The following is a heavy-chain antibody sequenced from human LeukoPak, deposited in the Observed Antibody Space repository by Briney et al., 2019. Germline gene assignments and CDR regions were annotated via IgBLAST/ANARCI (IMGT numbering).Heavy chain of an antibody. D-gene: IGHD2-2*01. J-gene: IGHJ4*02. V-gene: IGHV3-64*01. Sequence: GGSLRLSCAASGFIFSSYAMHWVRQAPGKGLEHVSGIGRHGDDTFYANSVKGRFTISRDNSENTLYLQMGSLRAEDMAVYYCARERCSSISCYQYGYWGQGTLVTVSS. CDR3: ARERCSSISCYQYGY. CDR1: GFIFSSYA. CDR2: IGRHGDDT.